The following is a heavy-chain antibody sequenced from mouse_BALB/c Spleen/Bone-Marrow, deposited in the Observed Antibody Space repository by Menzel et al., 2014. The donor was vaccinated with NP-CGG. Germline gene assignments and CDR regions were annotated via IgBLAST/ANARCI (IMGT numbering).Heavy chain of an antibody. J-gene: IGHJ2*01. CDR3: ARYDGYFDY. V-gene: IGHV1-54*01. Sequence: LQQPGAELVRPGTSVKVSCKASGYAFTDYLMEWLKQRPGQGLEWIGVINPGSGSTNYNEKSKDKATLTADKSSSTAYMQLSSLTSDDSAVYFCARYDGYFDYWGQGTILTVSS. CDR1: GYAFTDYL. CDR2: INPGSGST. D-gene: IGHD2-3*01.